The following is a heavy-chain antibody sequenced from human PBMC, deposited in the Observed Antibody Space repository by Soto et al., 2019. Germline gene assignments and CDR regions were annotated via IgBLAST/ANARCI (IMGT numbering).Heavy chain of an antibody. CDR2: IYYSGST. CDR3: ARGGTCSSRSFRYAY. Sequence: SEALSLTCTGSGGSISSYYWSWIRQPPGKGLEWIGYIYYSGSTNYNPSLKSRVTISVDTSKNQFSLKLSSVTAADTAVYYCARGGTCSSRSFRYAYSGQGTLVTVSS. CDR1: GGSISSYY. J-gene: IGHJ1*01. V-gene: IGHV4-59*01. D-gene: IGHD6-13*01.